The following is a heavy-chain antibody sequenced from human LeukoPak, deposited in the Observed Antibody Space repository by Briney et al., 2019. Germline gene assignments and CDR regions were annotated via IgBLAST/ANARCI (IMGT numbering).Heavy chain of an antibody. Sequence: PGRSLRLSCPASGFTFSSLGMHWVSQPAGHGLEWVSTIGTASDTYYPGSVEGRFTLSRDNAKNSLYLQMNSLTAGDTAVYYCARGPPRGKYYYMDVWGKGTTVTVSS. J-gene: IGHJ6*03. D-gene: IGHD1-1*01. V-gene: IGHV3-13*01. CDR3: ARGPPRGKYYYMDV. CDR1: GFTFSSLG. CDR2: IGTASDT.